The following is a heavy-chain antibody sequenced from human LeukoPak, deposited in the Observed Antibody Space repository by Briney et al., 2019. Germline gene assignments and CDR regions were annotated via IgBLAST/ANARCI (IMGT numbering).Heavy chain of an antibody. CDR2: IYYSGST. CDR3: ARDPSGYFNY. J-gene: IGHJ4*02. CDR1: GGSVSSGSYY. Sequence: SETLSLTCTVSGGSVSSGSYYWSWIRQPPGKGLEWIGYIYYSGSTNYNPSLKSRVTISVDSSKNQFSLKLSSVTAADTAVYYCARDPSGYFNYWGQGTLATVSS. D-gene: IGHD3-22*01. V-gene: IGHV4-61*01.